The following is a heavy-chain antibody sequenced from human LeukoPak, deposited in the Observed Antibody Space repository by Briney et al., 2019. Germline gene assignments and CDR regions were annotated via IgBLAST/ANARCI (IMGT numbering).Heavy chain of an antibody. CDR2: IYTSGST. V-gene: IGHV4-4*07. D-gene: IGHD3-9*01. CDR1: GGSISSYY. Sequence: SETLSLTCTVSGGSISSYYWSWIRQPAGKGLEWIGRIYTSGSTNYNPSLKSRVTMSVDTSRNQFSLKLSSVTAADTAVYYCARERYDILTGYYTFDYWGQGTLVTVSS. J-gene: IGHJ4*02. CDR3: ARERYDILTGYYTFDY.